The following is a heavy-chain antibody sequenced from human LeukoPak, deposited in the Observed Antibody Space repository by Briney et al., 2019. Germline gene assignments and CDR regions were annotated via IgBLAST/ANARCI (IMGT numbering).Heavy chain of an antibody. D-gene: IGHD3-10*01. V-gene: IGHV5-51*01. Sequence: GESLKISCQGFGYTFTTYWIAWVRQMPGKGLEWMGIIYPGDSDTKYSPSFQGQVTISVDKSISTAYLQWSSMKASDTAMYYCARCGSGSYYKPPYYYGMDVWGQGTTVTVSS. J-gene: IGHJ6*02. CDR1: GYTFTTYW. CDR3: ARCGSGSYYKPPYYYGMDV. CDR2: IYPGDSDT.